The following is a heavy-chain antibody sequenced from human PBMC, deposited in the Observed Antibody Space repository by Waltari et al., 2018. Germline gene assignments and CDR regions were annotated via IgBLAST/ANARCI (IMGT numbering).Heavy chain of an antibody. J-gene: IGHJ6*02. CDR1: GGTFSSYA. D-gene: IGHD3-10*01. V-gene: IGHV1-69*13. CDR2: IIPIFGTA. CDR3: ASYTMVQGVIIKGTTSYYYGMDV. Sequence: QVQLVQSGAEVKKPGSSVKVSCKASGGTFSSYAISWVRQAPGQGLEWMGGIIPIFGTANYAQKFQGRVTITADESTSTAYMELSSLRSEDTAVYYCASYTMVQGVIIKGTTSYYYGMDVWGQGTTVTVSS.